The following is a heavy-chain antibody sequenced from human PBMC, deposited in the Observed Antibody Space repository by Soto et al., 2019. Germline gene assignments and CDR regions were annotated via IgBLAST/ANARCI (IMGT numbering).Heavy chain of an antibody. CDR3: AKVGPHCSGGSCYSFDY. CDR1: GFTFSSYA. J-gene: IGHJ4*02. V-gene: IGHV3-23*01. D-gene: IGHD2-15*01. CDR2: ISGSGGST. Sequence: EVQLLESGGGLVQPGGSLRLSCAASGFTFSSYAMSWVRQAPGKGLEWVSAISGSGGSTYYADSVKGRFTISRDNSKNTLYLQRNSLRAEDTAVYYCAKVGPHCSGGSCYSFDYWGQGTLVTVSS.